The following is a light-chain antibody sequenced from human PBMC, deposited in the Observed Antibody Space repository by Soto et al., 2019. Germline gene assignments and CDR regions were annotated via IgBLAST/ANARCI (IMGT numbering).Light chain of an antibody. CDR3: QSYDSSLSGHV. CDR2: GNS. J-gene: IGLJ1*01. CDR1: SSNIGAGYD. V-gene: IGLV1-40*01. Sequence: QSVLTQPPSVSGAPGQRVTISCTGSSSNIGAGYDVHWYQQLPGTAPKLLIYGNSNRPSGVPDRFSGSKSGTSASLAITGHQAEDEADYYCQSYDSSLSGHVFGTGTKVTVL.